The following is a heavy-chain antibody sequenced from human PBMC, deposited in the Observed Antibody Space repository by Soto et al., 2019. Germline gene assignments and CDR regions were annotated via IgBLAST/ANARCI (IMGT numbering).Heavy chain of an antibody. CDR3: ATSSGPQSPIGDH. V-gene: IGHV4-59*12. CDR1: GVSITSYY. D-gene: IGHD6-19*01. Sequence: QVQLQESGPGLVKPSETLSLTCTVSGVSITSYYWSWIRQSPGKGLEWIGFISYSGNSNYNPSPKSRVIISRDTSRNEFSLRLTSVTAADSAVYYWATSSGPQSPIGDHWGQGTLVTVSS. J-gene: IGHJ4*02. CDR2: ISYSGNS.